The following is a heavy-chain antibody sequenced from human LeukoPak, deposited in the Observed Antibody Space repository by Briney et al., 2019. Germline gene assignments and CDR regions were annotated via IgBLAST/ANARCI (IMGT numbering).Heavy chain of an antibody. J-gene: IGHJ4*02. CDR3: AKAQGWDYYDSSGYPIHAFDY. CDR2: ISGSGGST. Sequence: GGSLRLSCAASGFTLSSYAMSWVRQAPGKGLEWVSAISGSGGSTYYADSVKGRFTISRDNSKNTLYLQMNSLRAEDTAVYYCAKAQGWDYYDSSGYPIHAFDYWGQGTLVTVSS. CDR1: GFTLSSYA. D-gene: IGHD3-22*01. V-gene: IGHV3-23*01.